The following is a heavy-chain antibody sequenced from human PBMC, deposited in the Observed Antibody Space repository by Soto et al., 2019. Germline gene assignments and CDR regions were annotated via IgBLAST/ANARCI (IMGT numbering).Heavy chain of an antibody. CDR1: RFTFSIYC. J-gene: IGHJ6*02. CDR2: IKQDGSEK. D-gene: IGHD1-1*01. V-gene: IGHV3-7*01. Sequence: RXLSCAASRFTFSIYCMSWVRQAPGKGLEWVANIKQDGSEKFYVDSVKGRFTISRDNAKNSLYLQMDSLRAEDTAVYYCARGIDDNASFGMDIWGQGTTVTVSS. CDR3: ARGIDDNASFGMDI.